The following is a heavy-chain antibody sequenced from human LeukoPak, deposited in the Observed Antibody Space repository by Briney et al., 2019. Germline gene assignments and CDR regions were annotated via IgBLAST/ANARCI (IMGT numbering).Heavy chain of an antibody. CDR2: VFTSGTT. Sequence: KPSETLSLTCTVSGGSISSFYWTWVRQPAGKGLEWIGRVFTSGTTKHNPSLKSRVTMSVDTSKNQFSLRLSSVTAADTAVYYCARGRYGSGSYYLDYWGQGTLVTVSS. CDR1: GGSISSFY. D-gene: IGHD3-10*01. J-gene: IGHJ4*02. CDR3: ARGRYGSGSYYLDY. V-gene: IGHV4-4*07.